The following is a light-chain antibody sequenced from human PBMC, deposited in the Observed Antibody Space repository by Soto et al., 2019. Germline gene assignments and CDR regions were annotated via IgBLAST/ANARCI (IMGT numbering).Light chain of an antibody. CDR1: KLGEKF. V-gene: IGLV3-1*01. Sequence: SYELTQPPSVSVSPGQTARITCYGDKLGEKFACWYQQKPGQSPVVVIYEDKKRPSAIPERFSGSNSGNTATLTISGTEAMDEADYYCQTWDNSTVVFGGGTKLTVL. CDR3: QTWDNSTVV. CDR2: EDK. J-gene: IGLJ2*01.